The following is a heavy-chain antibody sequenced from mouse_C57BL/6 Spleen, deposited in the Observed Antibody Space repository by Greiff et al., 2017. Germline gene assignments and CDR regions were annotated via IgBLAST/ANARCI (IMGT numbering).Heavy chain of an antibody. CDR3: ASYYSNYAGFAY. D-gene: IGHD2-5*01. CDR2: IHPNSGST. V-gene: IGHV1-64*01. Sequence: VQLQQSGAELVKPGASVKLSCKASGYTFTSYWMHWVKQRPGQGLEWIGMIHPNSGSTNYNEKFKSKATLTVDKSSSTAYMQLSSLTSEDSAVYYCASYYSNYAGFAYWGQGTLVTVSA. J-gene: IGHJ3*01. CDR1: GYTFTSYW.